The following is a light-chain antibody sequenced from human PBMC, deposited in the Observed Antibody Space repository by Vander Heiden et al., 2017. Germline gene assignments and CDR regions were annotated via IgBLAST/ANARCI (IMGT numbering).Light chain of an antibody. CDR3: QKYNSDPRT. CDR1: QGISNY. CDR2: AAS. Sequence: IQVAQSPSPLSASVGDRVTITCRASQGISNYLAWYQQKPGKVPKLLIYAASTLQSGVPSRFSGSGSGTDFTLTISSLQPEDVATYYCQKYNSDPRTFGQGTKVEIK. J-gene: IGKJ1*01. V-gene: IGKV1-27*01.